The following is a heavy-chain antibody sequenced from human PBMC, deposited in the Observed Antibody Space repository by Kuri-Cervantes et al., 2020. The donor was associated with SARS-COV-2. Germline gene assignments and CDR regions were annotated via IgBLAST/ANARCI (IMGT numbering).Heavy chain of an antibody. V-gene: IGHV5-51*01. CDR1: GYRFTTYW. Sequence: GESLKISCKVSGYRFTTYWIGWVRQRPGIGLEWMGSIYSGDADIRHSPTFQGQVTMSADKSISTAYLQWSSLKASDTAMYYCARLSGDPGDFDYWGQGTLVTVSS. J-gene: IGHJ4*02. CDR2: IYSGDADI. CDR3: ARLSGDPGDFDY. D-gene: IGHD1-26*01.